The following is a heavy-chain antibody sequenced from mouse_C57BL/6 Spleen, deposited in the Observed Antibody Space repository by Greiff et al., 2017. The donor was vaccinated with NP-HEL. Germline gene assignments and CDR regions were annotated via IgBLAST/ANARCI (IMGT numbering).Heavy chain of an antibody. D-gene: IGHD2-13*01. V-gene: IGHV1-4*01. CDR3: ARCGDSYYFDY. CDR1: GYTFTSYT. J-gene: IGHJ2*01. Sequence: QVQLKESGAELARPGASVKMSCKASGYTFTSYTMHWVKQRPGQGLEWIGYINPSSGYTKYNQKFKDKATLTADKSSSTAYMQLSSLTSEDSAVYYYARCGDSYYFDYWGQGTTLTVSS. CDR2: INPSSGYT.